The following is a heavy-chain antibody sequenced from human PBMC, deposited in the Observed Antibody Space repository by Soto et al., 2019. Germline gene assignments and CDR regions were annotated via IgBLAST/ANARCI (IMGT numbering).Heavy chain of an antibody. D-gene: IGHD3-10*01. CDR3: ARELRKGSSIDP. V-gene: IGHV1-2*02. Sequence: ASVKVSCKASGYTFTGYYMHWVRQAPGQGLEWMGWINPNSGGTNYAQKFQGRVTMTRDTSISTAYMELSRLRPDDTAVYYCARELRKGSSIDPWGQGNLVTVSS. CDR1: GYTFTGYY. J-gene: IGHJ5*02. CDR2: INPNSGGT.